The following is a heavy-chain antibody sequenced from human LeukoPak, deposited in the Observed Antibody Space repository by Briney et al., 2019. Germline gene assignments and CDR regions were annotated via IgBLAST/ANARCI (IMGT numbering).Heavy chain of an antibody. CDR3: AARDCNTSGSHAGLFDY. CDR1: GFIVSSKY. Sequence: GGSLRLSCAASGFIVSSKYMTWVRQAPGKGLEWVSSLYTAGDTYYADSVKGRFTFSRDSSKNTVYLQMNSLRAEDTAVYFCAARDCNTSGSHAGLFDYWGQGTLVTVSS. D-gene: IGHD6-13*01. CDR2: LYTAGDT. V-gene: IGHV3-53*01. J-gene: IGHJ4*02.